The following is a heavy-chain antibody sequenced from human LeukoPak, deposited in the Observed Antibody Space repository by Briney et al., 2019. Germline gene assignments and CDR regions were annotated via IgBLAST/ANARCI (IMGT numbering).Heavy chain of an antibody. CDR3: ATDDYDILTGYFDY. J-gene: IGHJ4*02. D-gene: IGHD3-9*01. CDR2: IIPIFGTA. V-gene: IGHV1-69*05. CDR1: GGTFSSYA. Sequence: ASVKVSCKASGGTFSSYAISWVRQAPGQGLEWMGGIIPIFGTANYAQKFQGRVTITTDESTSTAYMELSSLRSEDTAVYYCATDDYDILTGYFDYWGQGTLVTVSS.